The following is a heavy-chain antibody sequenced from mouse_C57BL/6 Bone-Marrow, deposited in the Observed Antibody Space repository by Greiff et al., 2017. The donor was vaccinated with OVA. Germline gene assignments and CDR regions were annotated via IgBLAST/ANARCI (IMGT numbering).Heavy chain of an antibody. CDR1: GYTFTSYW. V-gene: IGHV1-72*01. CDR2: LDPNSGGI. Sequence: VKLQQPGAELVKPGASVKLSCKASGYTFTSYWMHWVKQRPGRGLEWIGRLDPNSGGIKYNEKFKSKATLTVDTPSITAYKRLCGVTSENSAVYNCARDGYIDNWGESTTLTVSS. J-gene: IGHJ2*01. CDR3: ARDGYIDN.